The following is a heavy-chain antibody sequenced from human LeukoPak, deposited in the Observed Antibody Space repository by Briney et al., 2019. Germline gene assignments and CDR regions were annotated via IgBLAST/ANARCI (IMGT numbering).Heavy chain of an antibody. CDR2: IKDKTDGGTT. Sequence: PGGSLRLPCAASGFTISNAWMSWVRQAPGKGLEWVGRIKDKTDGGTTDYAAPVKGRFTISRDDSKNTLYLQMNSLETEDTAVYYCTTDLGYSGYDLIIPFDYWGQGTLVTVSS. CDR3: TTDLGYSGYDLIIPFDY. V-gene: IGHV3-15*01. CDR1: GFTISNAW. D-gene: IGHD5-12*01. J-gene: IGHJ4*02.